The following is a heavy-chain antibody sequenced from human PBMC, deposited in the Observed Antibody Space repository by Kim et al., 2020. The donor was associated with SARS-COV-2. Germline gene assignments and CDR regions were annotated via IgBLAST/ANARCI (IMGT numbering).Heavy chain of an antibody. CDR2: ISSSGSTI. Sequence: GGCLRLSCAASGFTFSSYEMNWVRQAPGKGLEWVSYISSSGSTIYYADSVKGRFTISRDNAKNSLYLQMNSLRAEDTAVYYCALGDTDYYYYGMDVWGQGTTVTVSS. V-gene: IGHV3-48*03. CDR3: ALGDTDYYYYGMDV. CDR1: GFTFSSYE. D-gene: IGHD4-17*01. J-gene: IGHJ6*02.